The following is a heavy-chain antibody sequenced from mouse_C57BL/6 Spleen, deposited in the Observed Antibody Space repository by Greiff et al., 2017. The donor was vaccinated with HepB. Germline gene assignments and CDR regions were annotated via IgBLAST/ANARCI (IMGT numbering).Heavy chain of an antibody. CDR3: ARSGDGDYSCAY. J-gene: IGHJ3*01. CDR1: GYAFTNYL. D-gene: IGHD2-13*01. CDR2: INPGSGGT. V-gene: IGHV1-54*01. Sequence: VKLQESGAELVRPGTSVKVSCKASGYAFTNYLIEWVKQRPGQGLEWIGVINPGSGGTNYNEKFKGKATLTADKSSSTAYMQLSSLTSEDSALYFSARSGDGDYSCAYWGQGTLVTVSA.